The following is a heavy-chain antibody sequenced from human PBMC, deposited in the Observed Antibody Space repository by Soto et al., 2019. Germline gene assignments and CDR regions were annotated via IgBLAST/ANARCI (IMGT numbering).Heavy chain of an antibody. CDR2: IIPIFGTA. J-gene: IGHJ3*02. CDR1: GGTFSSYA. CDR3: AKDCSGGSCYFDAFDI. D-gene: IGHD2-15*01. V-gene: IGHV1-69*01. Sequence: QVQLVQSGAEVKKPGSSVMVSCKASGGTFSSYAISWVRQAPGQGLEWMGGIIPIFGTANYAQKFQGRVTITADESTSTAYMELSSLRSEDTAVYYCAKDCSGGSCYFDAFDIWGQGTMVTVSS.